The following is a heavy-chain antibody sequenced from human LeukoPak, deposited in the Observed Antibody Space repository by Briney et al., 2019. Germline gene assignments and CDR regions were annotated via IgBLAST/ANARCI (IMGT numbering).Heavy chain of an antibody. CDR3: ARVRAAMDS. V-gene: IGHV4-59*01. CDR2: IYYSGST. J-gene: IGHJ4*02. D-gene: IGHD5-18*01. Sequence: SETLSLTCIVSGGSIRSDYWSWIRQPPGKGLEWIGYIYYSGSTNYNPSLKSRVTISVDTSKNQFSLKLNSVTAADTAVYFCARVRAAMDSWSQGTLVTVSS. CDR1: GGSIRSDY.